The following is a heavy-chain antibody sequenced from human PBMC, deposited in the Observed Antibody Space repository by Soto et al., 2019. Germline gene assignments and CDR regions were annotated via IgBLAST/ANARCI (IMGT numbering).Heavy chain of an antibody. CDR2: INSDGSST. Sequence: EVQLVESGGGLVQPGGSLRLSCAASGFTFSSYWMHWVRQAPGKGLVWVSRINSDGSSTSYADSVKGRFTISRDNAKTPLYLPMNSQSAEDKAGDYCARATGMNQLSAWVGAFDIWGQGTMVTVSS. CDR1: GFTFSSYW. J-gene: IGHJ3*02. D-gene: IGHD3-9*01. V-gene: IGHV3-74*01. CDR3: ARATGMNQLSAWVGAFDI.